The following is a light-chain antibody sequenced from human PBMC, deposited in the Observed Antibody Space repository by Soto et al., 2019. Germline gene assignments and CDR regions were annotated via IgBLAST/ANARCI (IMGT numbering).Light chain of an antibody. Sequence: EIVLTQSPCILSLSPGERATLSCRASQKISNKYLACYQQKPGQAPRLLIFGASTRATGIPDRFVGRGSGTDFTLNISRLEPEDFAVYYCQQYDLALNFGPGTKVEIK. CDR1: QKISNKY. J-gene: IGKJ3*01. V-gene: IGKV3-20*01. CDR2: GAS. CDR3: QQYDLALN.